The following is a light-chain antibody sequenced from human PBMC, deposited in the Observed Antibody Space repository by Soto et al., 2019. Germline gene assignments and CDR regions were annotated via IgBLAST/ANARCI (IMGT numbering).Light chain of an antibody. Sequence: QSALTQSASVSGSPGQSITISCTGSSSDVGSYTLVSWYQQHPGKAPKLVIYETYKRPSGVSNRFSGSKSGNTASLTISGLQDEDEADYYCCSYAGGSTLVFGGGTKVTVL. CDR1: SSDVGSYTL. J-gene: IGLJ3*02. CDR2: ETY. CDR3: CSYAGGSTLV. V-gene: IGLV2-23*01.